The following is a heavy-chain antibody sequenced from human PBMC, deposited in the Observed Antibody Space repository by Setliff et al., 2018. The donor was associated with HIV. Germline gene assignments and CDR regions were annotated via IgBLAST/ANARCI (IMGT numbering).Heavy chain of an antibody. CDR3: AKRRRAPGTADLEAF. J-gene: IGHJ4*02. D-gene: IGHD2-21*02. CDR2: IYPGDSVT. CDR1: GYAFDNHW. Sequence: PGESLKISCRASGYAFDNHWIGWVRQMPGKGLEWMGVIYPGDSVTRYGPSFQGQVTISADRSISTAYLQWSSLRASDTAVYYCAKRRRAPGTADLEAFWGQGTLVTVSS. V-gene: IGHV5-51*01.